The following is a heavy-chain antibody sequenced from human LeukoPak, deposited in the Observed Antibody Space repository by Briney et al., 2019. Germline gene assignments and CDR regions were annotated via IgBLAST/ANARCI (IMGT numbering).Heavy chain of an antibody. V-gene: IGHV1-2*02. D-gene: IGHD5-12*01. CDR3: ARDLVDIVAPKRDY. CDR1: GYTFTGYY. CDR2: INPNSGGT. Sequence: ASVKVSCKASGYTFTGYYMHWVRQAPEQGLEWMGWINPNSGGTNYAQKFQGRVTMTRDTSISTAYMELSRLRSDDTAVYYCARDLVDIVAPKRDYWGQGTLVTVSS. J-gene: IGHJ4*02.